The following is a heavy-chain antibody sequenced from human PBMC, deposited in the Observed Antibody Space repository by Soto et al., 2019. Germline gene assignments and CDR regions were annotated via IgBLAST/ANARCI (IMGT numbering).Heavy chain of an antibody. CDR1: GFTFSSYG. Sequence: QVQLVESGGGVVQPGRSLRLSCAASGFTFSSYGMHWVRQAPGKGLEWVAVIWYDGSNKYYADSVKGRFTISRDNSKNPLYLHMNSLRAEDTAVYYCARDLAAAVGLDYWGQGTLVIVAS. CDR3: ARDLAAAVGLDY. V-gene: IGHV3-33*01. CDR2: IWYDGSNK. J-gene: IGHJ4*02. D-gene: IGHD6-13*01.